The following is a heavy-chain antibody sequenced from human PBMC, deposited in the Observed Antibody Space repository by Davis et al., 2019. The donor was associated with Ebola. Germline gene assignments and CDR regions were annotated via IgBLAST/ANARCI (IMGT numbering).Heavy chain of an antibody. V-gene: IGHV1-69*13. CDR3: ARDFDRGNYYFDY. CDR1: GGSFSSHL. D-gene: IGHD3-9*01. CDR2: IIPIFDTP. J-gene: IGHJ4*02. Sequence: SVKVSCKTSGGSFSSHLISWVRQAPRQGLEWMGGIIPIFDTPHYAQKFQGRITITADASTSTAYMELSSLRSEDTATYFWARDFDRGNYYFDYWGPGTPVTVSS.